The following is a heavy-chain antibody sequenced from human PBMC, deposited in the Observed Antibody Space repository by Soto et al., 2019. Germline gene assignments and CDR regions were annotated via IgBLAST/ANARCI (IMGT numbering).Heavy chain of an antibody. CDR2: ISSSSTTT. J-gene: IGHJ6*01. Sequence: GGSLRLSCAASGFNFNIYSMNWVRQAPGKGLEWVSYISSSSTTTYHADAVKGRFTISRDNAKNSLYLQMNSLRDEDTAVYYCGREGGVGMGAKYYTGMNVGGQGPRATSP. D-gene: IGHD2-21*01. CDR1: GFNFNIYS. CDR3: GREGGVGMGAKYYTGMNV. V-gene: IGHV3-48*02.